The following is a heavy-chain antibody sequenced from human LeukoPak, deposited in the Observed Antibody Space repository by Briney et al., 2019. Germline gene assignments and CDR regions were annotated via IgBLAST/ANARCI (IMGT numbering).Heavy chain of an antibody. J-gene: IGHJ3*02. D-gene: IGHD6-6*01. Sequence: SETLSLTCTVSGGSISSYYWSWIRQPPGKGLEWIGYIYYSGSTNYNPSLKSRVTISVDTSKNQFSLKLSSVTAADTAVYYCARDLPYSSSYDAFDIWGQGTMVTVSS. CDR1: GGSISSYY. V-gene: IGHV4-59*01. CDR2: IYYSGST. CDR3: ARDLPYSSSYDAFDI.